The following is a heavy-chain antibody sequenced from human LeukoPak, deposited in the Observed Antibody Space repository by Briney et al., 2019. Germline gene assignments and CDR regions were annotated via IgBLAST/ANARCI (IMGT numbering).Heavy chain of an antibody. CDR2: ISAYNGNT. CDR1: GYTFTSYG. CDR3: ARVRLGNSSPYYYGMDV. J-gene: IGHJ6*04. D-gene: IGHD6-13*01. Sequence: AASVTVSCKASGYTFTSYGISWVRQAPGQGLEWMGWISAYNGNTNYAQKLQGRVTMTTDTSTSTAYMELRSPRSDDTAVYYCARVRLGNSSPYYYGMDVWGKGTTVTVPS. V-gene: IGHV1-18*04.